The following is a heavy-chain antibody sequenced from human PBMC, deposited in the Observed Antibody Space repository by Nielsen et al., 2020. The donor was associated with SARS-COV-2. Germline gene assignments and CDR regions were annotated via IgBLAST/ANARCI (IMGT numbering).Heavy chain of an antibody. CDR1: GGSISSGGYY. J-gene: IGHJ3*02. CDR3: ARASGITMIVVVMGAFDI. D-gene: IGHD3-22*01. Sequence: SETLSLTCTVSGGSISSGGYYWSWIRQHPGKGLEWIGYIYYSGSTYYNPSLKSRVTISVDTSKNQFSLKLSSVTAADTAVYYCARASGITMIVVVMGAFDIWGQGTMVTVSA. V-gene: IGHV4-31*03. CDR2: IYYSGST.